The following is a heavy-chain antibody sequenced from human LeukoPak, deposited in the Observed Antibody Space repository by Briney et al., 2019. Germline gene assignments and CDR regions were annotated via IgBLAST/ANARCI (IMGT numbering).Heavy chain of an antibody. CDR2: INPNSGGT. CDR1: GYTFTGDN. CDR3: VRVLWEYCSSTSCHDAFDI. J-gene: IGHJ3*02. Sequence: ASVKVSCMASGYTFTGDNMHWVREAPGPGLEWMGWINPNSGGTNYAKKFQGRVSMTRDTSMSTAYMELSRLRSDDTAVYYCVRVLWEYCSSTSCHDAFDIWGQGTMVTVSS. V-gene: IGHV1-2*02. D-gene: IGHD2-2*01.